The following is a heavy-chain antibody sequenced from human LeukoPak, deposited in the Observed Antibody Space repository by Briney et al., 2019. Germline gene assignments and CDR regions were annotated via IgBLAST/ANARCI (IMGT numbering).Heavy chain of an antibody. CDR3: ARGPYSSSWYLAFDY. V-gene: IGHV1-69*06. D-gene: IGHD6-13*01. J-gene: IGHJ4*02. CDR2: IIPIFGTA. Sequence: SVKVSCKASGGTFSSYAISWVRQAPGQGLEWMGGIIPIFGTANYAQKSQGRVTITADKSTSTAYMELSSLRSEDTAMYYCARGPYSSSWYLAFDYWGQGTLVTVSS. CDR1: GGTFSSYA.